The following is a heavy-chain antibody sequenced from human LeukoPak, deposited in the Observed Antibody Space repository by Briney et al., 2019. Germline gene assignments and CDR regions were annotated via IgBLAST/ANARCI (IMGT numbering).Heavy chain of an antibody. V-gene: IGHV4-59*01. CDR3: GGGYSYGYVDY. CDR2: IYYSGST. D-gene: IGHD5-18*01. Sequence: SETLSLTCTVPGGSISSYYWSWIRQPPGKGLEWIGYIYYSGSTNYNPSLKSRVTISVDTSKNQFSLKLSSVTAADTAVYYCGGGYSYGYVDYWGQGTLVTVSS. J-gene: IGHJ4*02. CDR1: GGSISSYY.